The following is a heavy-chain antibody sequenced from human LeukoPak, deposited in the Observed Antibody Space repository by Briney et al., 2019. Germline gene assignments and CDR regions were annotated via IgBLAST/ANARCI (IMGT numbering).Heavy chain of an antibody. Sequence: SETLSLTCTVFGGSISSYYWSWIRQPPGKGLEWIGYIYYSGSTNYNPSLKSRVTISVDTSKNQFSLKLSSVTAADTAVYYCARAYYCGDDCYHFDYWGQGTLVTVSS. D-gene: IGHD2-21*02. CDR1: GGSISSYY. J-gene: IGHJ4*02. CDR3: ARAYYCGDDCYHFDY. CDR2: IYYSGST. V-gene: IGHV4-59*01.